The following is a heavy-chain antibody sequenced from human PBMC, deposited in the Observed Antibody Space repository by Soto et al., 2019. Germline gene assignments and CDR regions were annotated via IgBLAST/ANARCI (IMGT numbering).Heavy chain of an antibody. CDR3: GITLLSTGTYYFDH. V-gene: IGHV4-59*08. D-gene: IGHD2-8*02. Sequence: SENLSLTCTVYGGSISSYYWSWIRQPPGKGLEWIGYIYYSASTNYSPSLKSRLTISVDTSKNQFSLRLSSVTAADTAVYYCGITLLSTGTYYFDHCGQGTLVIGSS. CDR1: GGSISSYY. CDR2: IYYSAST. J-gene: IGHJ4*02.